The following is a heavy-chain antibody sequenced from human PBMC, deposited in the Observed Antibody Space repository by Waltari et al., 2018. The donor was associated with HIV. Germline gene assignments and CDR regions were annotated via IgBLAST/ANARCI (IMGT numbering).Heavy chain of an antibody. Sequence: QVQLVQSGAEVKKPGSSVKVSCKASGGTFSRYASRWVRQAPGQGLEWMGGIIPIFGTANYAQKFQGRVTITADESTSTAYMELSSLRSEDTAVYYCARGHSGSSDDAFDIWGQGTMVTVSS. V-gene: IGHV1-69*13. CDR1: GGTFSRYA. J-gene: IGHJ3*02. D-gene: IGHD1-26*01. CDR3: ARGHSGSSDDAFDI. CDR2: IIPIFGTA.